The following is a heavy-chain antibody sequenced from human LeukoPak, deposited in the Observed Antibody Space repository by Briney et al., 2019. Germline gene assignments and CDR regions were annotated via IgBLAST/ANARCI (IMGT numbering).Heavy chain of an antibody. CDR2: IYPGDSDT. D-gene: IGHD2-15*01. CDR1: GYSFTSYW. CDR3: ARQERVVAYDAFDI. J-gene: IGHJ3*02. V-gene: IGHV5-51*01. Sequence: GESLKISCKGSGYSFTSYWIGWVRQMPGKGLGWMGIIYPGDSDTRYSPSFQGQVTISADKSISTAYLQWSSLKALDTAMYYCARQERVVAYDAFDIWGQGTMVTVSS.